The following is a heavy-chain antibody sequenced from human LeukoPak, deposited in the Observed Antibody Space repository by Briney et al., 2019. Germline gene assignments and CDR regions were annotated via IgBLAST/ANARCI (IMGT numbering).Heavy chain of an antibody. Sequence: ASVKVSCKASGYTFTSYGLTWVRQAPGQGLEWMGWISAYNGNTNYAQKLQGRVTMTTDTSTSTAYMELRSLRSDDTAVYYCARGIHCSGGSCYSSPVDYWGQGTLVTVSS. V-gene: IGHV1-18*01. CDR1: GYTFTSYG. CDR2: ISAYNGNT. CDR3: ARGIHCSGGSCYSSPVDY. D-gene: IGHD2-15*01. J-gene: IGHJ4*02.